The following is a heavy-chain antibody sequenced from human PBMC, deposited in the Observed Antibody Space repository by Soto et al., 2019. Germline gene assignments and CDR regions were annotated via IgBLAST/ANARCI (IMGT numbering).Heavy chain of an antibody. CDR3: AKAPSSGWSWSINWFDP. D-gene: IGHD6-19*01. Sequence: QVQLVESGGGVVQPGRSLRLSCAASGFTFSSYGMHWVRQAPGKGLEWVAVISYDGSNKYYADSVKGRFTISSDNSKNTLYLQMNSLRAADTAVYYCAKAPSSGWSWSINWFDPWGQGTLVTVSS. V-gene: IGHV3-30*18. J-gene: IGHJ5*02. CDR2: ISYDGSNK. CDR1: GFTFSSYG.